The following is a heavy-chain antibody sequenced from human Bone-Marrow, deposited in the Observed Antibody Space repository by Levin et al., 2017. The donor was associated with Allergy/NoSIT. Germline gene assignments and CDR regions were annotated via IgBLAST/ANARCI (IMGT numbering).Heavy chain of an antibody. CDR1: GFTVSNNY. Sequence: PGGSLRLSCAASGFTVSNNYMSWVRQAPGKGLESVSLIYSGGTTYSADSVRGRFTISRDNSKNTVYLQMNSLRAEDTAVYYCAGGAQRGYWGQGTLVTVSS. V-gene: IGHV3-66*02. J-gene: IGHJ4*02. D-gene: IGHD1-26*01. CDR3: AGGAQRGY. CDR2: IYSGGTT.